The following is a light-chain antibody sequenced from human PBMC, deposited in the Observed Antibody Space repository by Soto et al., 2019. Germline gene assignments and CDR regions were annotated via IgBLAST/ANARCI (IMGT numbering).Light chain of an antibody. J-gene: IGLJ2*01. CDR1: SSDVGSYNL. V-gene: IGLV2-23*01. Sequence: QSALTQPASVSGSPGQSITISCTGTSSDVGSYNLVSWYQQHPGKAPKLIIYEGRQRPSGVSSRFSGSKSGNTASLTISGLQAEDEADYYCCSYAGSTTYVVFGGGTKLTVL. CDR3: CSYAGSTTYVV. CDR2: EGR.